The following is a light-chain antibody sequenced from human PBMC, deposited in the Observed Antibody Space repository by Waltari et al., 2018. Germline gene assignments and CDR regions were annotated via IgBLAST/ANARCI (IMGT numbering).Light chain of an antibody. V-gene: IGKV3-11*01. Sequence: EIVLTQSPATLSLSPGERATLSYRASQSVSSYLAWYQQKPGQAPRLLIYDASNRATGIPARFSGSGSGTDFTLTISSLEPEDFAVYYCQQRSNWPPITFGQGTRLEIK. J-gene: IGKJ5*01. CDR2: DAS. CDR3: QQRSNWPPIT. CDR1: QSVSSY.